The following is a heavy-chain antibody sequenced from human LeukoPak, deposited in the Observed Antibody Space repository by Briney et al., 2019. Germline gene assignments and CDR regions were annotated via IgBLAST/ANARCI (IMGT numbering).Heavy chain of an antibody. D-gene: IGHD5-12*01. J-gene: IGHJ5*02. CDR3: AKTSGYRRFDP. CDR2: IYSGGST. V-gene: IGHV3-53*01. CDR1: GFTDY. Sequence: GGSLRLSCAASGFTDYMTWVRQAPGKGLEWVSVIYSGGSTYYADSVKGRFTISRDNSKNTLYLQMNSLRAEDTAVYYCAKTSGYRRFDPWGQGTLVTVSS.